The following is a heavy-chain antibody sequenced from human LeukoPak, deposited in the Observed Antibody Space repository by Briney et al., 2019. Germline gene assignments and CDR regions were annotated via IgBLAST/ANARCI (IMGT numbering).Heavy chain of an antibody. D-gene: IGHD6-19*01. Sequence: SETLSLTCTVSGGSISSSIYYWGWIRQPPGKGLEWIGSIYYSGSTYYNPSLKSRVTISVDTSKNQFSLKLSSVTAADTAVYYCARLGFGSGWPAFDYWGQGTLVTVSS. V-gene: IGHV4-39*07. J-gene: IGHJ4*02. CDR3: ARLGFGSGWPAFDY. CDR2: IYYSGST. CDR1: GGSISSSIYY.